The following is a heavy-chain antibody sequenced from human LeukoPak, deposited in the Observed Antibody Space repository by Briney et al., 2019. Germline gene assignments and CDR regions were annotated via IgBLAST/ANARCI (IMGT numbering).Heavy chain of an antibody. CDR1: GYSISSGYY. Sequence: SETLSLTCTVSGYSISSGYYWGWIRQPPGKGLEWIGSIYHSGSTYYNPSLKSRVTISVDTSKNQFSLKLSSVTAADTAVYYCARVDRYYDFWSGTGFDPWGQGTLVTVSS. CDR2: IYHSGST. CDR3: ARVDRYYDFWSGTGFDP. V-gene: IGHV4-38-2*02. D-gene: IGHD3-3*01. J-gene: IGHJ5*02.